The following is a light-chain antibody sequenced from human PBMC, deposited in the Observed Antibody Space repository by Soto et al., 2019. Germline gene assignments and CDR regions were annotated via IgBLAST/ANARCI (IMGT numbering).Light chain of an antibody. CDR2: GAL. V-gene: IGKV3-20*01. CDR3: QQYGSSPPYT. CDR1: QSVSSSY. Sequence: EIVLTQSPGTLSLSPAARATLSCRASQSVSSSYLAWYQQKHGQAPRLLIYGALNRATGIPDRFSASGSGTDFTLTISRLEPEDFAMYYCQQYGSSPPYTFGQGTKLEIK. J-gene: IGKJ2*01.